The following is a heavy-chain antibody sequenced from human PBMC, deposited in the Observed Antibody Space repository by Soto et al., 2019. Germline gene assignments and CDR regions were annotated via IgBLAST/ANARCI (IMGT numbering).Heavy chain of an antibody. Sequence: QLQLQESGPGLVKPSETLSLTCTVSGGSISSSSYYWGWIRQPPGKGLEWIGSIYYSGSTYYNPSLKSRVTISVDTSKNQFSLKLSSVTAADTAVYYCARHLGYCSSTSCYVRGLDFMAFDYWGQGTLVTVSS. J-gene: IGHJ4*02. D-gene: IGHD2-2*01. CDR3: ARHLGYCSSTSCYVRGLDFMAFDY. V-gene: IGHV4-39*01. CDR2: IYYSGST. CDR1: GGSISSSSYY.